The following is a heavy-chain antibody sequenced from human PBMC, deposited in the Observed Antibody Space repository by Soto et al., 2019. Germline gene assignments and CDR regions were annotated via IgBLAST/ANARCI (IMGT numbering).Heavy chain of an antibody. J-gene: IGHJ4*02. CDR3: ARHLSSSFNYFDY. CDR2: IYYSGST. D-gene: IGHD6-13*01. V-gene: IGHV4-39*01. CDR1: GGSISSSSYY. Sequence: PSETLSLTCTVSGGSISSSSYYWGWIRQPPGKGLEWIGSIYYSGSTYYNPSLKSRVTISVDTSKNQFSLKLSSVTAADTAVYYCARHLSSSFNYFDYWGQGTLVTV.